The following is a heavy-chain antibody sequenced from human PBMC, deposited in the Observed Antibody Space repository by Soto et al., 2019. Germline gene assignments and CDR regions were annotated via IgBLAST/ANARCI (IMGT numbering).Heavy chain of an antibody. V-gene: IGHV1-69*13. CDR3: ARGMPLGLYYYGMDV. D-gene: IGHD2-2*01. CDR1: GGTFSSYA. CDR2: IIPIFGTA. J-gene: IGHJ6*02. Sequence: SVKVSCKASGGTFSSYAISWVRQAPGQGLEWMGGIIPIFGTANYAQKFQGRVTITADESTSTAYMELSSLRSEDTAVYYCARGMPLGLYYYGMDVSGHGTTVTVSS.